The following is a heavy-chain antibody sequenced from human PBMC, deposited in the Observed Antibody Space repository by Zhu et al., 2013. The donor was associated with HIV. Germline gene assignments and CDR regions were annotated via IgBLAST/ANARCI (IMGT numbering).Heavy chain of an antibody. CDR3: ARGPERSRNYVYYYDGMDV. D-gene: IGHD1-7*01. V-gene: IGHV1-69*06. Sequence: QVQLVQSGAEVKKTGSSVKVSCKASGDTFSNYAISWVRQAPGQGLEWMGEIIPIFGTPKYAQKFQGRVTITADKSTTTAYMELSSLRSEDTAVYYCARGPERSRNYVYYYDGMDVWGQGP. J-gene: IGHJ6*02. CDR1: GDTFSNYA. CDR2: IIPIFGTP.